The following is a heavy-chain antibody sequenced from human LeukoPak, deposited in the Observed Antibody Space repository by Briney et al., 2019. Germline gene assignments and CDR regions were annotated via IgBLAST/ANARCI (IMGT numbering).Heavy chain of an antibody. CDR1: GGSISSGDYY. D-gene: IGHD6-13*01. CDR3: ARRLYSSSWSAFDI. Sequence: SQTLSLTCTVSGGSISSGDYYWSWIRQPPGKGLEWIGYIYYSGSTNYNPSLKSRVTISVDTSKNQFSLKLSSVTAADTAVYYCARRLYSSSWSAFDIWGQGTMVTVSS. J-gene: IGHJ3*02. V-gene: IGHV4-61*08. CDR2: IYYSGST.